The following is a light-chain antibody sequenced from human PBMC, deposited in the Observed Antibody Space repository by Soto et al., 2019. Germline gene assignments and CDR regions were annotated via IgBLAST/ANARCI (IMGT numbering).Light chain of an antibody. J-gene: IGKJ3*01. Sequence: EIVMTQSPATLSVSPGERVTLSCRASQSVSRSLAWYQQKPGQAHRLRIYGASTRATGIPARFSGSGSGTEFTLTISSLQSEDFAVYYCQQYNNWPPFTFGPGTKVDIK. V-gene: IGKV3-15*01. CDR2: GAS. CDR1: QSVSRS. CDR3: QQYNNWPPFT.